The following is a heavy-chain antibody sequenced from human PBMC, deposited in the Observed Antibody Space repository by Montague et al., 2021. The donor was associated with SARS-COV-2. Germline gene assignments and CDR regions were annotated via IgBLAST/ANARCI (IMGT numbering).Heavy chain of an antibody. D-gene: IGHD3-16*01. J-gene: IGHJ5*02. Sequence: SETLSLTCAVSGGSITSDNWWSCVRQSPGKGLEWIGEIYHSRTTNYNPSLQSRLTISIDKSRNHLSLNLTSVTAADTAIYYCALPLGGARFDPWGQGILVTVSS. CDR2: IYHSRTT. V-gene: IGHV4-4*02. CDR1: GGSITSDNW. CDR3: ALPLGGARFDP.